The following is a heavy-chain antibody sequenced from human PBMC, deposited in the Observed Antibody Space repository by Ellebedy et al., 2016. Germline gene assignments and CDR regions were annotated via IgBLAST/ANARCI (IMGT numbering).Heavy chain of an antibody. V-gene: IGHV4-59*01. Sequence: SETLSLTCTVSGGSITSYHWSWIRQSPGKGLEWVGYIYYSGSTKYNPSLKSRVTISVDTSKNQFSLKLNSVTAADTAVYYWARDPSGYWYFDLWGRGTLVTVSS. D-gene: IGHD2-15*01. J-gene: IGHJ2*01. CDR1: GGSITSYH. CDR3: ARDPSGYWYFDL. CDR2: IYYSGST.